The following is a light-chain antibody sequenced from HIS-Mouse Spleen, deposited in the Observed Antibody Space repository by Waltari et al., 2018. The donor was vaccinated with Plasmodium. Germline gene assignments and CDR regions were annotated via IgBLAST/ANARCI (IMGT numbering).Light chain of an antibody. J-gene: IGLJ3*02. V-gene: IGLV7-43*01. CDR2: STS. CDR3: LLYYGGARV. Sequence: QTVVTQEPSLTVSPGGTVTLTCASSTGAVTSGYYPNWFQQKPGQAPRALIYSTSNKHYWPPARFSGSVLGGKAALTLSGVQPEDEAEYYCLLYYGGARVFGGGTKLTLL. CDR1: TGAVTSGYY.